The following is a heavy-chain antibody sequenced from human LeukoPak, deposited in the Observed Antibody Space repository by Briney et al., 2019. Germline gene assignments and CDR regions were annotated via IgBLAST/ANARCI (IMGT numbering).Heavy chain of an antibody. CDR3: ARGGGYYGIDY. V-gene: IGHV3-53*01. D-gene: IGHD3-22*01. Sequence: GGSLRLSCAASGFIVSSNYMNWVRQAPGKGLEGVSVLYSDGTTYYTDSVKGRFTISRDNSKNTLYLQMNSLRAGDTAVYYCARGGGYYGIDYWGQGTLVTVSS. CDR1: GFIVSSNY. CDR2: LYSDGTT. J-gene: IGHJ4*02.